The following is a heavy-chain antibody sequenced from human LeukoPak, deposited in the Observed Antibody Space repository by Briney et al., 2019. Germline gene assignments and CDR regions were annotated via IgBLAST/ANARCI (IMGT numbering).Heavy chain of an antibody. D-gene: IGHD3-22*01. CDR3: ARLRHDRSGYYWFGP. J-gene: IGHJ5*02. Sequence: SETLSLTCTVSGDSIRTSSYYWGWIRQPPGKGLEWIASVYYNGNIYYNPSFRSRVTMSVDTSNNQFSLSLTSVTAADTAVYFCARLRHDRSGYYWFGPWGRGTLVTVSS. CDR1: GDSIRTSSYY. CDR2: VYYNGNI. V-gene: IGHV4-39*01.